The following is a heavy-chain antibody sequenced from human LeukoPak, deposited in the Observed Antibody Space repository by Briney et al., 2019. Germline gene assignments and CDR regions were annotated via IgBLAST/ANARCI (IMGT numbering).Heavy chain of an antibody. V-gene: IGHV3-30*02. D-gene: IGHD3-3*01. CDR2: RRYDGSNK. CDR1: GFTLSAYG. Sequence: PGGSLRLSCAAPGFTLSAYGMHWGRRAPGKGLEWGAFRRYDGSNKYYSDSGKGRFTISRYNSKNTRHLQMHSLKAEDTAVYSCAKDLPCYDFWSGGLHSWGQGTLVTVSS. J-gene: IGHJ4*02. CDR3: AKDLPCYDFWSGGLHS.